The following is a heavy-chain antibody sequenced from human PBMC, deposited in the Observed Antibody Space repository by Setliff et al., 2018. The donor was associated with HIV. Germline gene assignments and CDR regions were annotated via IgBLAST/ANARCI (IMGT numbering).Heavy chain of an antibody. J-gene: IGHJ4*02. Sequence: GGSLRLSCAASGFSFSSSSMTWVRQPPGRGLEWVSSISTSSNTYYADSVKGRFTISRDNSKNKLFLVLTSLRPEDTAVYYCAKQVSGYFDYWGQGALVTVSS. D-gene: IGHD3-10*01. V-gene: IGHV3-23*01. CDR2: ISTSSNT. CDR3: AKQVSGYFDY. CDR1: GFSFSSSS.